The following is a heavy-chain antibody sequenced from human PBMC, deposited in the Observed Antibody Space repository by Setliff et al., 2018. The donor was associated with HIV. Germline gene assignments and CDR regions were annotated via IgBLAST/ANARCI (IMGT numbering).Heavy chain of an antibody. D-gene: IGHD2-8*02. CDR3: VREFSWSAFYFDS. Sequence: ASVKVSCKASGYTFIRYGISWVRQAPGQGLEWMGWISAYSGKTNYAQKFQGRVTMTTDTSTSTAYMELRSLRSDDTAVYYCVREFSWSAFYFDSWGQGTLVTVSS. CDR1: GYTFIRYG. J-gene: IGHJ4*02. V-gene: IGHV1-18*01. CDR2: ISAYSGKT.